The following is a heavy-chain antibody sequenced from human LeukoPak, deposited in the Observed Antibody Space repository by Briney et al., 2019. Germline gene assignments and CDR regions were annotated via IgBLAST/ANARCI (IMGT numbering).Heavy chain of an antibody. J-gene: IGHJ5*01. Sequence: VKPSETLSLTCTVSGGSVSSGSYSWTWIRQPPGKGLEWIGYIYYSGSTNYNPSLKSRVTISVDTSKNQFSPKLRFVTAADTAVYYCARGVAASVGWFDPWGQGTLVTVSS. CDR2: IYYSGST. V-gene: IGHV4-61*01. D-gene: IGHD6-25*01. CDR3: ARGVAASVGWFDP. CDR1: GGSVSSGSYS.